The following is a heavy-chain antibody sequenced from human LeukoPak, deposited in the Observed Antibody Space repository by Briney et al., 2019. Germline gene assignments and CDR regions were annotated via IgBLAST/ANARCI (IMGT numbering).Heavy chain of an antibody. CDR2: ISSNGGST. CDR1: GFTFSSYA. D-gene: IGHD3-9*01. V-gene: IGHV3-64*01. Sequence: GGSLRLSCAASGFTFSSYAMHWVRQAPGKGLEYVSAISSNGGSTYYANSVKGRFTISRDNSKNTLYLQMRSLRAEDMAVYYCARASLLLRYFGCSHALDVGPRGTVHTVSS. J-gene: IGHJ3*01. CDR3: ARASLLLRYFGCSHALDV.